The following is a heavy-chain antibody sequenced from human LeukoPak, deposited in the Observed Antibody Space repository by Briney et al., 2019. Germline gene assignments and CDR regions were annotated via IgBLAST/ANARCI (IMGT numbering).Heavy chain of an antibody. Sequence: GGSLRLSCAASGFTFSSYGMSWVRQAPGKGLEWVSAISGSGGSTYYADSVKGRFTISRDNSKNTLYLQMNSLRAEDTAVYYCAKAFSWYSYSDYWGQGTLVTVSS. CDR2: ISGSGGST. CDR1: GFTFSSYG. D-gene: IGHD5-18*01. CDR3: AKAFSWYSYSDY. V-gene: IGHV3-23*01. J-gene: IGHJ4*02.